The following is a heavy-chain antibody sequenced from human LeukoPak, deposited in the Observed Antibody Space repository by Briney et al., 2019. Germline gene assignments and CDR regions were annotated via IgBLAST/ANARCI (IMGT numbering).Heavy chain of an antibody. J-gene: IGHJ4*02. Sequence: GGSLRLSCAASGFTFSSYAMSWVRQAPGKGLEWVSAISGSGGSTYYADSVKGRFTISRDNSKNMLYLQMNSLRAEDTAVYHCATSHSSGYYFDYWGQGTLVTVSS. V-gene: IGHV3-23*01. CDR1: GFTFSSYA. CDR2: ISGSGGST. D-gene: IGHD6-25*01. CDR3: ATSHSSGYYFDY.